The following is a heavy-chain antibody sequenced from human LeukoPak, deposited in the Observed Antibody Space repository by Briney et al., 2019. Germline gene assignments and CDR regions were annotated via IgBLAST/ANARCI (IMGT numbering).Heavy chain of an antibody. CDR3: AKGATTRSTVITYYFDN. J-gene: IGHJ4*02. D-gene: IGHD4-17*01. CDR1: GFTFSTYA. CDR2: ISGSGVTT. V-gene: IGHV3-23*01. Sequence: GGSLRLSCAASGFTFSTYAMSWVRQAPGKGPEWVSGISGSGVTTYYTDSVKGRFTISRDNAKNTLYLQIDTMRAEDTAVYYCAKGATTRSTVITYYFDNWGQGTLVTVSS.